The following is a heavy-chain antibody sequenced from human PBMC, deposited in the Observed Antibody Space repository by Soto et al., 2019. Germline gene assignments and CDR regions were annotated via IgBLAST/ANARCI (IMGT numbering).Heavy chain of an antibody. Sequence: PGGSLRLSCVASGFSFSNHWMSWVRQAPGKGLEWVANVMQDGSEKNYVDPVKGRFTISRDNAKNSLYLLMNSLRAEDTAVYYCARHPHGDYIFVDLWGRGTLVTVSS. D-gene: IGHD4-17*01. V-gene: IGHV3-7*01. CDR2: VMQDGSEK. J-gene: IGHJ4*02. CDR3: ARHPHGDYIFVDL. CDR1: GFSFSNHW.